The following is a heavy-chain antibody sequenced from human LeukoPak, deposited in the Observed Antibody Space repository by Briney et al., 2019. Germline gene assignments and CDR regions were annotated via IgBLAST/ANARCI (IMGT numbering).Heavy chain of an antibody. Sequence: ASVKVSCKASGYTFTGYYMHWVRQAPGQGLEWMGWMNPKSGGTNYAQKFEARVTMTRNTSISTAYMELSSLRSEDTAVYYCARGRGPSYFDWLLYSTGGGWFDPWGQGTLVTVSS. CDR1: GYTFTGYY. V-gene: IGHV1-2*02. J-gene: IGHJ5*02. CDR2: MNPKSGGT. D-gene: IGHD3-9*01. CDR3: ARGRGPSYFDWLLYSTGGGWFDP.